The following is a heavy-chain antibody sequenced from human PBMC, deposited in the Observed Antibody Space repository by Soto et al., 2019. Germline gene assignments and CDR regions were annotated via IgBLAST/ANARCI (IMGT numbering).Heavy chain of an antibody. V-gene: IGHV1-2*02. CDR1: GYTFSDYF. J-gene: IGHJ6*02. Sequence: QVQLVQSGAEVRKSGASVKVSCKASGYTFSDYFIQWLRQAPGQGLEWVAWINPKTAATNYAKKFHDRVTVTSDTSFSTSYLELPRLRPDDTALYYCARIKWGLDYYSGMDVWGQGTAVSVSS. D-gene: IGHD1-26*01. CDR3: ARIKWGLDYYSGMDV. CDR2: INPKTAAT.